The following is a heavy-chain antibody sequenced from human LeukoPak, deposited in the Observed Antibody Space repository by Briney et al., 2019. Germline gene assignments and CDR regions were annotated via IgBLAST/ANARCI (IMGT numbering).Heavy chain of an antibody. CDR2: IYYSGST. CDR1: GGSISSYY. J-gene: IGHJ4*02. Sequence: PSETQSLTCTVSGGSISSYYWSWIRQPPGKGLEWIGYIYYSGSTNYNPSLKSRVTISVDTSKNQFSLKLSSVTAADTAVYYCARSWASSGYYPFGYWGQGTLVTVSS. D-gene: IGHD3-22*01. CDR3: ARSWASSGYYPFGY. V-gene: IGHV4-59*01.